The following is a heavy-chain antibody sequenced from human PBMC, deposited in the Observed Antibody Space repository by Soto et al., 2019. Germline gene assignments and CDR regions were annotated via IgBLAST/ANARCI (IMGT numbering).Heavy chain of an antibody. D-gene: IGHD6-13*01. J-gene: IGHJ6*02. V-gene: IGHV4-39*07. Sequence: PSETLSLTCTVSGGSISSSSYYWGWIRQPPGKGLEWIGSIYYSGSTYYNPSLKSRVTISVDTSKNQFSLKLSSVTAADTAVYYCARVVRASSSWQNYYYGMDVWGQGTSVTVSS. CDR1: GGSISSSSYY. CDR2: IYYSGST. CDR3: ARVVRASSSWQNYYYGMDV.